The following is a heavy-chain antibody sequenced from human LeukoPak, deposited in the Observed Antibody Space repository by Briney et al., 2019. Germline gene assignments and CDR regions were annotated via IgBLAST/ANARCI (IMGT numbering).Heavy chain of an antibody. CDR3: ARESAIVRVPFDN. J-gene: IGHJ4*02. CDR2: ISYDGSNK. V-gene: IGHV3-30*03. D-gene: IGHD1-26*01. Sequence: PGGSLRLSCAASGFTFRSYGTHWGRQAPGKGLEWVAVISYDGSNKYYTDSVKGRFTISRDNAKNMLYLQLNSLRAEDTAVYYCARESAIVRVPFDNWGQETLVTVSS. CDR1: GFTFRSYG.